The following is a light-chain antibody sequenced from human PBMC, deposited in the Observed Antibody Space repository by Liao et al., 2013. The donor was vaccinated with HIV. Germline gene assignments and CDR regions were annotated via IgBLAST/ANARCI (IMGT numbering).Light chain of an antibody. CDR3: QAWDSGAVV. V-gene: IGLV3-1*01. J-gene: IGLJ3*02. CDR1: KLGDKF. Sequence: SYELIQPPSVSVSPGQPATITCSGHKLGDKFTYWYQQKPGQSPVLVIYQDNSRPSGIPERFSGSNSGNTATLTISGTQAVDEADYYCQAWDSGAVVFGGGTETDRP. CDR2: QDN.